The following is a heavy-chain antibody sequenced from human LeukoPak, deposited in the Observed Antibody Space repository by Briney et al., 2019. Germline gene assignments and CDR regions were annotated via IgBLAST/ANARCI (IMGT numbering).Heavy chain of an antibody. CDR2: IKSKSDGDTT. Sequence: PGGSLRISCEASGITISNAWMSWVRRAPGKGLEWVGRIKSKSDGDTTDHAAPVKGRFTISRDDAKNTLYLQMNSLVSEDTGVYYCTTPPDWGQGTLVIVSS. J-gene: IGHJ4*02. V-gene: IGHV3-15*01. CDR3: TTPPD. CDR1: GITISNAW.